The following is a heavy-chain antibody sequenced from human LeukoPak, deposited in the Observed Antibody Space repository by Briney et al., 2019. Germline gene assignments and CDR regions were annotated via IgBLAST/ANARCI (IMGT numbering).Heavy chain of an antibody. J-gene: IGHJ4*02. Sequence: GASVKVSCKASGYTFTGYYLHWVRQAPGQGLEWMGWISPNSDDTNYAQKFRGRVNMTRDTSISTAYMELSRLRSDDTAIYYCARGGFDYWDQGTLVTVSS. CDR2: ISPNSDDT. CDR1: GYTFTGYY. V-gene: IGHV1-2*02. CDR3: ARGGFDY.